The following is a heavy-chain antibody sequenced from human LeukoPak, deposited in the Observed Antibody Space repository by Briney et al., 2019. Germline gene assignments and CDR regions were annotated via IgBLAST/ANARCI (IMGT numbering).Heavy chain of an antibody. CDR1: GFIFRNAW. V-gene: IGHV3-30*18. CDR2: ISYDGNNK. J-gene: IGHJ4*02. Sequence: GGSLRLSCTASGFIFRNAWMNWVRQAPGKGLEWVAVISYDGNNKYYADSVKGRFTISRDNSKNTLYLQMNSLSIEDTAVYYCAKSGVGHYSSSWYLDYWGQGTLVTVSS. CDR3: AKSGVGHYSSSWYLDY. D-gene: IGHD6-13*01.